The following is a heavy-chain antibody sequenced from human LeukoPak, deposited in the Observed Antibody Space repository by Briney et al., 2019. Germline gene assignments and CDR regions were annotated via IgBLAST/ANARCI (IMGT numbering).Heavy chain of an antibody. Sequence: PGGSLRLSCAAPGLTFSSYWTSSVRQAPGEGLEWLANIKRDGSEKYYVNSVKGRLNISRDNAENSLYLQMNSLRAEDTAVYYCARARDYGSGIANAFDIWGQGTMVTVSS. CDR3: ARARDYGSGIANAFDI. CDR1: GLTFSSYW. CDR2: IKRDGSEK. J-gene: IGHJ3*02. D-gene: IGHD3-10*01. V-gene: IGHV3-7*05.